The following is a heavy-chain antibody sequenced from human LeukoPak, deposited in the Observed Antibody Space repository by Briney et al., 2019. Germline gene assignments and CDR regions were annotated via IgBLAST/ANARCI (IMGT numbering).Heavy chain of an antibody. CDR2: IKQDGSEK. J-gene: IGHJ4*02. Sequence: PGGSLRLSCAASGFTFSSYWMSWVRRAPGKGLEWVANIKQDGSEKYYVDSVKGRFTISRDNAKNTLYLQMNSLRAEDTAVYYCAKSPFAGIAVAGIFDYWGQGTLVTVSS. CDR1: GFTFSSYW. D-gene: IGHD6-19*01. CDR3: AKSPFAGIAVAGIFDY. V-gene: IGHV3-7*03.